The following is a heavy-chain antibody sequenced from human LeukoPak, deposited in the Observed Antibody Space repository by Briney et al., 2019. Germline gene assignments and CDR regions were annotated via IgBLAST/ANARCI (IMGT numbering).Heavy chain of an antibody. V-gene: IGHV3-7*01. J-gene: IGHJ5*02. CDR3: ARKLAYYEASPVGWFDP. Sequence: GGSLRLSCAASGFTFSSYCMNWVRQAPGKGLEWVSNIKQDCSEKYYVDSLKGRFTISRDNAKNSLYLQMKSLIAADTTVYYCARKLAYYEASPVGWFDPWGQGTLVTVSS. CDR2: IKQDCSEK. CDR1: GFTFSSYC. D-gene: IGHD3-22*01.